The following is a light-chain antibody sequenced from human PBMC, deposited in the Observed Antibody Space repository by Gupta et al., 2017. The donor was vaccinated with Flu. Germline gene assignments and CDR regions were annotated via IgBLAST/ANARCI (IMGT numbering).Light chain of an antibody. CDR2: GAS. CDR3: QQYGYAPYT. V-gene: IGKV3-20*01. J-gene: IGKJ5*01. Sequence: EIVLTQSPGTLSLSPGERVTLSCRASQTIRNNYLAWYQQKPGQPPRLLLYGASSRATGIPDRFSGWGSGTDFTLTITRLEPEDFAVYSCQQYGYAPYTFGQGTRLEIK. CDR1: QTIRNNY.